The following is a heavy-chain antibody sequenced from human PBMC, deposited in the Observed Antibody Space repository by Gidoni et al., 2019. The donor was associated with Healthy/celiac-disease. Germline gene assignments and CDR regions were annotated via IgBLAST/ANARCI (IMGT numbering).Heavy chain of an antibody. J-gene: IGHJ6*02. V-gene: IGHV4-4*07. CDR3: ARIDYSNPKGYYYYGMDV. CDR1: GGSISSYY. Sequence: QVQLQESGPGLVKPSETLSLTCTVSGGSISSYYWSWIRQPAGKGLEWIGRIYTSGSTNYNPSLKSRVTMSVDTSKNQFSLKPSSVTAADTAVYYCARIDYSNPKGYYYYGMDVWGQGTTVTVSS. CDR2: IYTSGST. D-gene: IGHD4-4*01.